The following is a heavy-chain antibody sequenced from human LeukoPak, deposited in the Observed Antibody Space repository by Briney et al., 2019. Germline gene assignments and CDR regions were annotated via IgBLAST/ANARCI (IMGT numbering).Heavy chain of an antibody. J-gene: IGHJ5*02. CDR2: IIPILGIA. CDR1: GGTFSSYT. CDR3: ARDGEISLWFDP. Sequence: ASVKVSCKASGGTFSSYTISWVRQAPGQGLEWMGRIIPILGIANYAKTFQGRVTITADKSTSTAYMERSSPRSEVTAVYYCARDGEISLWFDPWGQGTLVSASS. D-gene: IGHD7-27*01. V-gene: IGHV1-69*04.